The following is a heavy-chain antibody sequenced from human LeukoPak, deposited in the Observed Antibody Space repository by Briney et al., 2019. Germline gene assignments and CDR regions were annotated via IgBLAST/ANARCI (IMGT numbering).Heavy chain of an antibody. J-gene: IGHJ3*02. D-gene: IGHD5-12*01. V-gene: IGHV3-30-3*01. CDR3: ARGVYSGYDSHDVFDI. Sequence: PGGSLRLSCATSGFTFSAYAMNWVPQAPGKGLEWVAAISYVESRKYYADSVEARFSISRDSSKNTLYLQMNSLRAEDTAVYYCARGVYSGYDSHDVFDIWGQGTMVTVSS. CDR2: ISYVESRK. CDR1: GFTFSAYA.